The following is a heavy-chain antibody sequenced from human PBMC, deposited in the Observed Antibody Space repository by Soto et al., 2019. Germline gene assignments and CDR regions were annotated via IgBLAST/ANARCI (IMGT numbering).Heavy chain of an antibody. CDR3: AREETAWPLAYGLDV. J-gene: IGHJ6*02. V-gene: IGHV3-21*02. D-gene: IGHD2-21*02. CDR2: ISTRIDM. CDR1: GFTFSTYS. Sequence: EVQLVESGGGLVKPGWSLRLSCVASGFTFSTYSMNWVRQAPGQGLEWVSTISTRIDMYYAESVKGRFIISRDNDKNSLSLQMNSLRVEDTAVYYCAREETAWPLAYGLDVWGQGTAVTVSS.